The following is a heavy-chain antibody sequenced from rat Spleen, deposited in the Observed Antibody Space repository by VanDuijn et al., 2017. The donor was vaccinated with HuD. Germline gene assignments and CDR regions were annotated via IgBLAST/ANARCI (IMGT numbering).Heavy chain of an antibody. Sequence: EVQLVESDGGLVQPGRSLKLSCAASGFTFSDYYMAWVRQAPTKGLEWVASISPSDGSTYYIDSVKGRFTISRDNAKSTQYLQMDSLRSEDTATYYCATGRYHGYTSWYFDYWGQGVMVTVSS. D-gene: IGHD1-9*01. CDR3: ATGRYHGYTSWYFDY. V-gene: IGHV5-27*01. J-gene: IGHJ2*01. CDR2: ISPSDGST. CDR1: GFTFSDYY.